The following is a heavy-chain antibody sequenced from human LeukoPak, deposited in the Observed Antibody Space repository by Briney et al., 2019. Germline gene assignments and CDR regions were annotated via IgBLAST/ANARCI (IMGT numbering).Heavy chain of an antibody. CDR2: INHSGST. D-gene: IGHD2-2*01. J-gene: IGHJ6*02. Sequence: SETLSLTCAVYGGSFSGYYWSWIRQPPGKGLEWIGEINHSGSTNYNPSLKSRVTISVDTSKNQFSLKLSSVTAADTAVYYCASRGDIVVVPATLPSPPTSYGMDVWGQGTTVTVSS. V-gene: IGHV4-34*01. CDR3: ASRGDIVVVPATLPSPPTSYGMDV. CDR1: GGSFSGYY.